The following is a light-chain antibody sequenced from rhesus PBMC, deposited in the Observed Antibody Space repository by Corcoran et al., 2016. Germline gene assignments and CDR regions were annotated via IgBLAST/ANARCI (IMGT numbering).Light chain of an antibody. CDR1: QGISDY. CDR2: AAS. V-gene: IGKV1-36*02. CDR3: LQGYSTPYS. Sequence: DIQMTQSPSSLSASVGDRVTITCRASQGISDYLNWYQQKPGKDPKRLIDAASSLESGVPSRFSGSGSGTDFTLTISSLQPEDCAAYYCLQGYSTPYSFGQGTKVEIK. J-gene: IGKJ2*01.